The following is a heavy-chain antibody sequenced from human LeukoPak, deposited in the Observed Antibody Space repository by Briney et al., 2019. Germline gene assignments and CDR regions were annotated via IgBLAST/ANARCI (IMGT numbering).Heavy chain of an antibody. CDR3: ARWGYPAGAFDI. CDR2: ISSSSSTI. D-gene: IGHD3-16*01. J-gene: IGHJ3*02. Sequence: EGSLRLSCAASGFTFSSYSMNWVRQAPGKGLEWVSYISSSSSTIYYADSAKGRFTISRDNAKNSLYLQMNSLRAEDTAVYYCARWGYPAGAFDIWGQGTMVTVSS. CDR1: GFTFSSYS. V-gene: IGHV3-48*04.